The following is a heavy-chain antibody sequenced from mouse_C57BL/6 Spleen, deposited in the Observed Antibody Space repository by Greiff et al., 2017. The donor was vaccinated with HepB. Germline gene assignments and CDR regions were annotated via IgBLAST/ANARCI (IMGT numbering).Heavy chain of an antibody. CDR1: GYTFTSYG. CDR2: IYPRSGNT. Sequence: QVQLKQSGAELARPGASVKLSCKASGYTFTSYGISWVKQRPGQGLEWIGEIYPRSGNTYYNEKFKGKATLTADKSSSTAYMELRSLTSEDSAVYFCAIGIYDGYSWFAYWGQGTLVTVSA. V-gene: IGHV1-81*01. CDR3: AIGIYDGYSWFAY. J-gene: IGHJ3*01. D-gene: IGHD2-3*01.